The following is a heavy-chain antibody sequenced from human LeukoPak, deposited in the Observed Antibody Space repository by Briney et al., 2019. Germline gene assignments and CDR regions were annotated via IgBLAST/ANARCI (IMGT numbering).Heavy chain of an antibody. CDR3: TRDAFGGVIAPYFHD. Sequence: AGSLRLSCVASGFTFDDSDFSWVRHVPGKVLGWVCGLHWNGDKTAYADCVKGRFIISRDNAKTSRYLQMNRLRAEGTALYDCTRDAFGGVIAPYFHDWGQGTRVTVSS. CDR1: GFTFDDSD. J-gene: IGHJ4*02. CDR2: LHWNGDKT. V-gene: IGHV3-20*01. D-gene: IGHD3-16*02.